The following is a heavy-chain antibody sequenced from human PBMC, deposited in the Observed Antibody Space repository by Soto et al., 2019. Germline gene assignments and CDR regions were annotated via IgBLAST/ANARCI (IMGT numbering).Heavy chain of an antibody. V-gene: IGHV3-74*01. CDR1: GFTFSAYW. CDR2: ISDDGSTT. J-gene: IGHJ4*02. Sequence: WGSLRLSCEVSGFTFSAYWMHWVRQVPGKGLIRVSRISDDGSTTTYADSVKGRFTISRDNAKNTLYLQMNSLRADDTGLYYCTRGPRVSSTGTGAHWGQGTLVTVSS. D-gene: IGHD1-1*01. CDR3: TRGPRVSSTGTGAH.